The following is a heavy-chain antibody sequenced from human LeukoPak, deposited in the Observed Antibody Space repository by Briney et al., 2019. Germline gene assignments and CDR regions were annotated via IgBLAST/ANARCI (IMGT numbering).Heavy chain of an antibody. CDR2: MSFDEANQ. J-gene: IGHJ4*02. CDR3: ARGVRINIVIVPAAIGGLDY. Sequence: GRSLRLSCAASGFTFSSYAMHWVRQAPGKGLEWLAVMSFDEANQFYADSMKGRFTISRDNSKNTLYVQINSLTAEDTAVYYCARGVRINIVIVPAAIGGLDYWGQGTLVTVSS. CDR1: GFTFSSYA. V-gene: IGHV3-30*04. D-gene: IGHD2-2*01.